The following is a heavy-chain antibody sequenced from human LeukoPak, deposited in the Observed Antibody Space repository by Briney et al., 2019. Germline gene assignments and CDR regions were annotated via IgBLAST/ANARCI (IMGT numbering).Heavy chain of an antibody. CDR1: GFTFNDYA. D-gene: IGHD3-3*01. Sequence: GGSLRLSCAASGFTFNDYAMHWVRHAPGKGLEWVSGISWNSGSIGYADSVKGRFTISRDNAKNSLYLQMNSLRTEDTALYYCAKDAYDFWTHKTFDYWGQGTLVTVSS. V-gene: IGHV3-9*01. J-gene: IGHJ4*02. CDR2: ISWNSGSI. CDR3: AKDAYDFWTHKTFDY.